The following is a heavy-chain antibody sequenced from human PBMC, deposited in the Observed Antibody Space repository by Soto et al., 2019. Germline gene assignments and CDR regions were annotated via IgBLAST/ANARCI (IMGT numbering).Heavy chain of an antibody. V-gene: IGHV4-59*01. CDR1: GGSISSYY. Sequence: ETLSLTCTVSGGSISSYYWSWIRQPPGKGLEWIGYIYYSGSTNYNPSLKSRVTISVDTSKNQFSLKLSSVTAADTAVYYCARDPEIFDYWGQGTLVTVSS. CDR2: IYYSGST. J-gene: IGHJ4*02. CDR3: ARDPEIFDY.